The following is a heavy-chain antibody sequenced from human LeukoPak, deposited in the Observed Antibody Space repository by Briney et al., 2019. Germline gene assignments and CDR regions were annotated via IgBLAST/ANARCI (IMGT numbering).Heavy chain of an antibody. J-gene: IGHJ4*02. Sequence: ASVKVSCKVSGYTLTELSMHWVRQAPGEGLEWMGGFDPEDGETIYAQKFQGRVTMTEDTSTDTAYMELSSLRSEDTAVYYCATLGYCSSTSCYGYWGQGTLVTVSS. D-gene: IGHD2-2*01. V-gene: IGHV1-24*01. CDR2: FDPEDGET. CDR1: GYTLTELS. CDR3: ATLGYCSSTSCYGY.